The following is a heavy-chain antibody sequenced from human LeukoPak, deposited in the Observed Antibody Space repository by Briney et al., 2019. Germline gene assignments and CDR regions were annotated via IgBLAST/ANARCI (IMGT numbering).Heavy chain of an antibody. CDR3: AREYGAGSYTGIDY. Sequence: ASVKLSCNCSGYAFINYGITWVRLAPAPGLERKGWISVYTNAYNGNTHNGQKHQGTATMTTDTSTNTGYMELRSLRSDDTAVYYCAREYGAGSYTGIDYWGQGTLVTVSS. V-gene: IGHV1-18*01. CDR1: GYAFINYG. CDR2: ISVYTNAYNGNT. J-gene: IGHJ4*02. D-gene: IGHD3-10*01.